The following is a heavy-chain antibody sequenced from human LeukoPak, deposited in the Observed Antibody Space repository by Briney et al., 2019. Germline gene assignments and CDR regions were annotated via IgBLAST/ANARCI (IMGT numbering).Heavy chain of an antibody. CDR1: GFTFSTYA. J-gene: IGHJ4*02. V-gene: IGHV3-23*01. D-gene: IGHD1-26*01. Sequence: GGSLRLSCAASGFTFSTYAMSWVRQAPGKGLEWVSALSGRGGSTYYADSVKGRFTISRDNSKNTLYLQMNSLRAEDTAIYYCAKDVSQWEPPDYWGQGTLVTVSS. CDR3: AKDVSQWEPPDY. CDR2: LSGRGGST.